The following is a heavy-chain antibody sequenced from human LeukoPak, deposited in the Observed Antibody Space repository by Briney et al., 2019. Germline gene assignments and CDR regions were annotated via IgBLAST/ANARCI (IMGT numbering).Heavy chain of an antibody. D-gene: IGHD2-15*01. CDR1: GYSFTSYW. V-gene: IGHV5-51*01. J-gene: IGHJ6*02. CDR3: ARLDCSGGSCYSYYCYGMDV. CDR2: IYPGDSDT. Sequence: GESLKISCKGSGYSFTSYWIGWVRQMPGKGLEWMGIIYPGDSDTRYSPSFQGQVTISADKSISTAYLQWSSLKASDTAMYYCARLDCSGGSCYSYYCYGMDVWGQGTTVTVSS.